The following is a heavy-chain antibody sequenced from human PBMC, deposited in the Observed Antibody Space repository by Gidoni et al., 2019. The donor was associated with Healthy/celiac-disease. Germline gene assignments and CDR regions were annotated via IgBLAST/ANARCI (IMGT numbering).Heavy chain of an antibody. J-gene: IGHJ4*02. CDR2: ISRSSSNI. Sequence: EVQLVASGGGLVKPGGSLILSCAASGFTFSSYSMNWVRQAPGKGLEWVSSISRSSSNIYYADSVKGRFTISRDNAKNSLYLQMNSLRAEDTAVYYCVRDERWLPTWGQGTLVTVSS. V-gene: IGHV3-21*01. D-gene: IGHD5-12*01. CDR1: GFTFSSYS. CDR3: VRDERWLPT.